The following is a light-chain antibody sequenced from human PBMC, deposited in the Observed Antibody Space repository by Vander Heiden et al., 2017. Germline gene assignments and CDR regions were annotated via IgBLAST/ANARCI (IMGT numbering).Light chain of an antibody. CDR3: QVGQASLWT. J-gene: IGKJ1*01. CDR2: AAS. Sequence: EIVLTQSPGTLSLSPGEGATLSCRASQSVSSSHLAWYQQKPGQAPRLLIYAASSRATGIPDRFSGSGSGTDFTLTISGLEPEDFAVYYCQVGQASLWTFGQGTKVEI. CDR1: QSVSSSH. V-gene: IGKV3-20*01.